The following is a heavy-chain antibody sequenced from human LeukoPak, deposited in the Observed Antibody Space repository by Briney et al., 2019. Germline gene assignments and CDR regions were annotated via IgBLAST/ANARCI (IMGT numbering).Heavy chain of an antibody. D-gene: IGHD5-24*01. Sequence: GESLKISCKGSGYSSTNYWIGWVRQMPGKGLEWMGIVYPDTSDDRYSPSFEGQVIISAEKSINTAYLQWTSLKASDTGMYYCVRHRNGYTPLDSWGQGTLVTVSS. V-gene: IGHV5-51*01. J-gene: IGHJ4*02. CDR1: GYSSTNYW. CDR2: VYPDTSDD. CDR3: VRHRNGYTPLDS.